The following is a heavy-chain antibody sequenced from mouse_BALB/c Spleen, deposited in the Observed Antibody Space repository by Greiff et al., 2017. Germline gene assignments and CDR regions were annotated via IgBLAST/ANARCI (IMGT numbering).Heavy chain of an antibody. J-gene: IGHJ4*01. Sequence: EVQLQQSGPGLVKPSQSLSLTCSVTGYSITSGYFWYWIRQLPGNKLEWMGYISYDGSNNYNPSLKNRIAITRDTSKNQFFLKLNSVTTEDTATYYCARNRHYGYKAMDYWGQGTTLTVSS. CDR2: ISYDGSN. D-gene: IGHD1-2*01. V-gene: IGHV3-6*02. CDR3: ARNRHYGYKAMDY. CDR1: GYSITSGYF.